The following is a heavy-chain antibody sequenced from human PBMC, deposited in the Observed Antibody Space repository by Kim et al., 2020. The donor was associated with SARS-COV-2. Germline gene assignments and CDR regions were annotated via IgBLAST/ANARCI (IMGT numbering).Heavy chain of an antibody. D-gene: IGHD3-22*01. CDR3: TRVKDSSGYYSKYYYYYYGMDV. V-gene: IGHV3-49*03. J-gene: IGHJ6*02. Sequence: GGSLRLSCTASGFTFGDYAMSWFRQAPGKGLEWVGFIRSKAYGGTTEYAASVKGRFTISRDDSKSIAYLQMNSLKTEDTAVYYCTRVKDSSGYYSKYYYYYYGMDVWGQGTTVTVSS. CDR2: IRSKAYGGTT. CDR1: GFTFGDYA.